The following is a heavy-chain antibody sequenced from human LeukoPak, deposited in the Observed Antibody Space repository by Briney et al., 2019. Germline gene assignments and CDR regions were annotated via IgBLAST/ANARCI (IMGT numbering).Heavy chain of an antibody. J-gene: IGHJ3*02. D-gene: IGHD6-25*01. CDR2: NYYSGST. CDR1: VGFISRYY. Sequence: SETLTLTCTVSVGFISRYYWNWIRQPPGKALEWIGYNYYSGSTNYHPSLKSRVTISVDTSKNQCSLKRSSVTAADTAVYYCARGSAFDIWGQGTMVTVS. V-gene: IGHV4-59*08. CDR3: ARGSAFDI.